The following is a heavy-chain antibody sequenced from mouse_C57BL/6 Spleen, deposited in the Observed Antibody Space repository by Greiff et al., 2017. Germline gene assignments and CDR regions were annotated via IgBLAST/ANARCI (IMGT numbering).Heavy chain of an antibody. Sequence: QVQLQQSGPELVKPGASVKISCKASGYAFSSSWMNWVKQRPGKGLEWIGRVYPGDGDTNYNGKFKGKATLTADKTSSTAYMQLSSLTSEDSAVSFCAFITTLVEDYFDCWGTGTTLTVSS. V-gene: IGHV1-82*01. CDR3: AFITTLVEDYFDC. CDR2: VYPGDGDT. CDR1: GYAFSSSW. D-gene: IGHD1-1*01. J-gene: IGHJ2*01.